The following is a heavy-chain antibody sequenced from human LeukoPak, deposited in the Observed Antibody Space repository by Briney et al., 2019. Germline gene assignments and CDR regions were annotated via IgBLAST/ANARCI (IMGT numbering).Heavy chain of an antibody. CDR1: GFTFRSYE. Sequence: PGGSLRLSCAASGFTFRSYEMNWVRQAAGKGLEWVSGISGNGGSTSYADSVKGRFTISKDNSKNTMSLQMNSLRAEDAAIYYCAKVSGSSGYYIDYWGQGALVTVSS. D-gene: IGHD3-22*01. V-gene: IGHV3-23*01. CDR2: ISGNGGST. J-gene: IGHJ4*02. CDR3: AKVSGSSGYYIDY.